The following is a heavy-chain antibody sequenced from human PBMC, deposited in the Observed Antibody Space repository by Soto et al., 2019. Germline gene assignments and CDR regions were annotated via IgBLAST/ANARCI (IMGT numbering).Heavy chain of an antibody. CDR3: AGGGVRGVITRTRDYYGMDV. D-gene: IGHD3-10*01. J-gene: IGHJ6*02. CDR1: GYSFTSYW. V-gene: IGHV5-51*01. CDR2: IYPGDSDT. Sequence: GESLKISCKVSGYSFTSYWIGCVRQMPGKGLEWMGIIYPGDSDTRYSPSFQGQVTISADKSINTAYLQWSSLKASDTAMYYCAGGGVRGVITRTRDYYGMDVWGQGTTVTVSS.